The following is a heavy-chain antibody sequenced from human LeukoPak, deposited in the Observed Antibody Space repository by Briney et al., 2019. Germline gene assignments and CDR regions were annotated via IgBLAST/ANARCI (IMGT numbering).Heavy chain of an antibody. CDR2: ISFDGNSQ. V-gene: IGHV3-30-3*01. CDR1: GFTFSSYA. CDR3: ARGSVGTPPPFDF. Sequence: GGSLRLSCAASGFTFSSYAMHWVRQAPGKGLEWVALISFDGNSQYYADFVKGRVTISRDNSKNTLSLQMDSLRVEDTAVYYCARGSVGTPPPFDFWGHGTLVTVSS. D-gene: IGHD2-15*01. J-gene: IGHJ4*01.